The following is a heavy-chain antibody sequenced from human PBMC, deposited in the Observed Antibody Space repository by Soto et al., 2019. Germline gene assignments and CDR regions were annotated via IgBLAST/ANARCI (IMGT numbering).Heavy chain of an antibody. CDR1: GFTFSSYA. J-gene: IGHJ4*02. CDR3: ARVKGAYAIDY. CDR2: ISCSGSST. V-gene: IGHV3-23*01. Sequence: PGGSLRLSCAASGFTFSSYAMHWVRQAPGKGLEWVSAISCSGSSTYYADSVKGRFTISRDNSKSTLYLQMNSLRAEDTAVYYCARVKGAYAIDYWGQGTQVTVSS. D-gene: IGHD5-12*01.